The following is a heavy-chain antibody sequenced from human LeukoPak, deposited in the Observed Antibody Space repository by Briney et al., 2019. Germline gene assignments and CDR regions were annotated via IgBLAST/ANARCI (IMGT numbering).Heavy chain of an antibody. Sequence: GASVKVSCKASGGTFSSYAISWVRQAPGQGLEWMGWISAYNGNTNYAQKLQGRVTMTTDTSTSTAYMELRSLRSDDTAVYYCARLAAAGKVNYYYYYMDVWGKGTTVTVSS. CDR2: ISAYNGNT. J-gene: IGHJ6*03. V-gene: IGHV1-18*01. CDR3: ARLAAAGKVNYYYYYMDV. CDR1: GGTFSSYA. D-gene: IGHD6-13*01.